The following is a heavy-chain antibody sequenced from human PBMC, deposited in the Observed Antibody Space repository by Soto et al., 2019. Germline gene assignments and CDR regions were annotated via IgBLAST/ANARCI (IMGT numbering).Heavy chain of an antibody. J-gene: IGHJ5*02. CDR2: ISWNSGNI. CDR3: AKDPSDSLTGYNNWFDP. CDR1: GFTFHNYA. V-gene: IGHV3-9*01. D-gene: IGHD3-9*01. Sequence: EVHLVESGGALVQPGRSLRLSCAASGFTFHNYAMHWVRQAPGKGLEWVAGISWNSGNIDFGDSVKGRFTISRDNAKNSVYLQMNSLRPEDTAVYYCAKDPSDSLTGYNNWFDPWGKGTLVTVSS.